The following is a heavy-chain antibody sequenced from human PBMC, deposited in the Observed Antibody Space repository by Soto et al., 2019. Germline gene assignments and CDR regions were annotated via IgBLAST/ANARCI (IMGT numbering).Heavy chain of an antibody. CDR3: TKAQRYDSSGYLDY. CDR1: GFTFSSYA. CDR2: ISGSGGST. V-gene: IGHV3-23*01. J-gene: IGHJ4*02. Sequence: EVQLLESGGGLVQPGGSLRLSCAASGFTFSSYAMSWVRQAPGKGLEWVSAISGSGGSTYYADSVKGRFTISRDNSKNTLYLQMNSLRAEDTAVYYCTKAQRYDSSGYLDYWGQGTLVTVSS. D-gene: IGHD3-22*01.